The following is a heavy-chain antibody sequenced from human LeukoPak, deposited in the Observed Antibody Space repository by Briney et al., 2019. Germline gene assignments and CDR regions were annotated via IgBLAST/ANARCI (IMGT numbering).Heavy chain of an antibody. Sequence: ASVKVSCKASGYTFTGYYMHWVRQAPGQGLEWVEWINPNSGGTNYAQKFQGRVTMTRDTSISTAYMELSRLRSDDTAVYYCARDKSRGYSYGNWFDPWGQGTLVTVSS. V-gene: IGHV1-2*02. CDR1: GYTFTGYY. J-gene: IGHJ5*02. CDR2: INPNSGGT. CDR3: ARDKSRGYSYGNWFDP. D-gene: IGHD5-18*01.